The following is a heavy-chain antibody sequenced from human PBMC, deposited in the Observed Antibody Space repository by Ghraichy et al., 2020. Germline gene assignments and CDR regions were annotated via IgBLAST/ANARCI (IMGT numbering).Heavy chain of an antibody. CDR3: ARATIFGVVTQPVPYGMDV. J-gene: IGHJ6*02. V-gene: IGHV4-4*02. CDR1: GGSISSSNW. D-gene: IGHD3-3*01. Sequence: SETLSLTCAVSGGSISSSNWWSWVRQPPGKGLEWIGEIYHSGSTNYNPSLKSRVTISVDKSKNQFSLKLSSVTAADTAVYYCARATIFGVVTQPVPYGMDVWGQGTTVTVSS. CDR2: IYHSGST.